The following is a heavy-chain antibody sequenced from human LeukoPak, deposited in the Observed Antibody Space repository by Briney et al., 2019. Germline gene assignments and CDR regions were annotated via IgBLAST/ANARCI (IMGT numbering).Heavy chain of an antibody. CDR3: ARGTGWHNDY. Sequence: SETLSLTCTVSGRSISSYYWSWIRQPPGKGLEWIGYIYYSGSTNYNPSLKSRVTISVDTSKNQFALKLSSVTAADTAVYYCARGTGWHNDYWGQGTLVTVSS. D-gene: IGHD1/OR15-1a*01. CDR1: GRSISSYY. V-gene: IGHV4-59*01. J-gene: IGHJ4*02. CDR2: IYYSGST.